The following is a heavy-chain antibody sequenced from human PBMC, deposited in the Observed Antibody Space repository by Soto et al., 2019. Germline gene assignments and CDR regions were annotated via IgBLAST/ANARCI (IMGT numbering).Heavy chain of an antibody. Sequence: PGESLKISCKGSGYSFTSYWIGWVRQMPGKGLEWMGIIYPGDSDTRYSPSFQGQVTISADKSISTAYLQWSSLKASDTAMYYCARANGYYDSSGYTPDGFDPWGQGTLVTVSS. D-gene: IGHD3-22*01. V-gene: IGHV5-51*01. CDR2: IYPGDSDT. CDR3: ARANGYYDSSGYTPDGFDP. J-gene: IGHJ5*02. CDR1: GYSFTSYW.